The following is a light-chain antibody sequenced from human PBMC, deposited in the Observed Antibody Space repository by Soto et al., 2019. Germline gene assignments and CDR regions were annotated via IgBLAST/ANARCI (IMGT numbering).Light chain of an antibody. CDR2: DVR. V-gene: IGLV2-11*01. CDR1: SSDVGGYNY. Sequence: ALTQPRSVSGSPGQSVTLSCTGTSSDVGGYNYVSWYQQHPGKAPKLMIYDVRKRPSGVPDRFSGAKSGNTASLTISGLQAEDEADYYCCSYAGSYTFAVFGGGTKLTVL. J-gene: IGLJ3*02. CDR3: CSYAGSYTFAV.